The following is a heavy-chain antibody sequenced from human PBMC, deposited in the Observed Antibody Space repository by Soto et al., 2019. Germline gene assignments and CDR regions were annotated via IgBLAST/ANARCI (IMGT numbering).Heavy chain of an antibody. CDR2: INHSGST. CDR1: GGSFSGYY. CDR3: ARARYVSGSYYSWFDP. D-gene: IGHD3-10*01. V-gene: IGHV4-34*01. J-gene: IGHJ5*02. Sequence: SETLSLTCAVYGGSFSGYYWSWIRQPPGKGLEWIGEINHSGSTNYNPSLKSRVAISVDTSKNQFSLKLSSVTAADTAVYYCARARYVSGSYYSWFDPWGQGTLVTVSS.